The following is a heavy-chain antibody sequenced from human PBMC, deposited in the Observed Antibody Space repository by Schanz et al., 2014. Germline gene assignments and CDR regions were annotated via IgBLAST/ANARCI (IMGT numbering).Heavy chain of an antibody. V-gene: IGHV1-18*04. CDR3: ARDRVSFVRGPLGVD. D-gene: IGHD3-10*01. Sequence: QVQLVQSGAEVKKPGASVKVSCKASGYTFTSYYMHWVRQAPGQGLEWMGWISAYNGHTTYAQKFQGRVTMTTDTSTGITSLELRNLKSDDTAVYYCARDRVSFVRGPLGVDWGQGTQVIVSS. CDR2: ISAYNGHT. CDR1: GYTFTSYY. J-gene: IGHJ4*02.